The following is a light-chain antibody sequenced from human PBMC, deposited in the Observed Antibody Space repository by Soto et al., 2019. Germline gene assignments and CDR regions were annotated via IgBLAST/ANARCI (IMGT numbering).Light chain of an antibody. V-gene: IGKV2-24*01. CDR3: MQATHSPWA. J-gene: IGKJ1*01. CDR1: QSLVHRDGNTY. Sequence: DVVMTQTPLSSPVTLGQSASISCRSSQSLVHRDGNTYLSWLHQRPGQPPRRLIYKISHRFSGVPDRFSGSGAGTAVTQRITRVEAADVGVYYCMQATHSPWACGQGTKVEIK. CDR2: KIS.